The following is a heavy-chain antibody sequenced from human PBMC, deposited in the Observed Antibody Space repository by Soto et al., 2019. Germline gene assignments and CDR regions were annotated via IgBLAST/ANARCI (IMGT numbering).Heavy chain of an antibody. D-gene: IGHD1-26*01. CDR3: ARGDRGALDI. CDR2: IHSDGSST. V-gene: IGHV3-74*01. J-gene: IGHJ3*02. CDR1: GFTFSYYW. Sequence: EVQLVESGGGLVQPGESLRLSCAASGFTFSYYWMHWVRQAPGKGLVWVSRIHSDGSSTTYADSVKGRFTISRDNARNTVYLQMNSLRVEDTAVYYWARGDRGALDIWGQGTVVTVSS.